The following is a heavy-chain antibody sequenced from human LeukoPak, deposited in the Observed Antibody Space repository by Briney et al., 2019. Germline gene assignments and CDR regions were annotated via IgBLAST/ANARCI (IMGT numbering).Heavy chain of an antibody. J-gene: IGHJ4*02. D-gene: IGHD3-3*01. CDR3: AREMGDFWSGTFDY. CDR2: IIPIFGTA. Sequence: ASVKVSCKASGGTFSSYAISWVRQAPGQGLEWMGGIIPIFGTANYAQKFQGRVTITTDESTSTAYMELSSLRSEDTAVYYCAREMGDFWSGTFDYWGQGTLVTVSS. CDR1: GGTFSSYA. V-gene: IGHV1-69*05.